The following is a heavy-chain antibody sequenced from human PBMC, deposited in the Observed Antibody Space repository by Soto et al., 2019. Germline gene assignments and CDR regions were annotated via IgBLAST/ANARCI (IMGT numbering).Heavy chain of an antibody. V-gene: IGHV3-73*01. J-gene: IGHJ4*02. D-gene: IGHD2-2*01. CDR2: IRSKANSYAT. Sequence: GGSLRLSCAASGFTFSGSAMHWVRQASGKGLEWVGRIRSKANSYATAYAASVKGRFTISRDDSKNTAYLQMNSLKTEDTAVYYCTSHPTFYCSSTSCYHLDYWGQGTLVTVSS. CDR1: GFTFSGSA. CDR3: TSHPTFYCSSTSCYHLDY.